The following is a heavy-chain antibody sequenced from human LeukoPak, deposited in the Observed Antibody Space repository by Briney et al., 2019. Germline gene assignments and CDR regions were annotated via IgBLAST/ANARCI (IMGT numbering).Heavy chain of an antibody. CDR3: AREKEDDSSAQGNFDY. CDR1: GYTFTGYY. J-gene: IGHJ4*02. Sequence: ASVTVSCKASGYTFTGYYMHWVRQAPGQGLEWMGWMNPNSGGTNYALKFQGRVTMTRQSSNSTAYIELSRLRSDDTAVYYWAREKEDDSSAQGNFDYWSQGTLVTVSA. D-gene: IGHD3-22*01. CDR2: MNPNSGGT. V-gene: IGHV1-2*02.